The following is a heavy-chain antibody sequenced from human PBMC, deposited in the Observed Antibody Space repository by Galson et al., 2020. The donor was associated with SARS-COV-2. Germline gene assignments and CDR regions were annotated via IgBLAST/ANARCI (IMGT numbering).Heavy chain of an antibody. Sequence: GESLKISCAASGLTFSSYAMSWVRQTPGKGLEWVSTISGSGGRTYYADSVKGRFTISRDNSKNTLYLQVNSLRAEDTAVYYCAKVTTISIFGVVIHREFDCWGQGTLVTVSS. J-gene: IGHJ4*02. CDR1: GLTFSSYA. D-gene: IGHD3-3*01. CDR2: ISGSGGRT. V-gene: IGHV3-23*01. CDR3: AKVTTISIFGVVIHREFDC.